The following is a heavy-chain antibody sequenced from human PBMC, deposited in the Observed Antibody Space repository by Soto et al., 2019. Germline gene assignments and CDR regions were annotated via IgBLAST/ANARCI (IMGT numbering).Heavy chain of an antibody. J-gene: IGHJ4*02. V-gene: IGHV3-66*01. CDR2: MFSDGNT. CDR1: GYSVSYRY. D-gene: IGHD3-10*01. CDR3: TTPSGGY. Sequence: EVHLVESGGGLVQPGGSLRLSCAASGYSVSYRYMSWVRQAPGKGLEWVSVMFSDGNTFHAESVRGRFTIARDNSKNTVYLQMNSLRVEDTAVYYCTTPSGGYWGQGTLVAVSS.